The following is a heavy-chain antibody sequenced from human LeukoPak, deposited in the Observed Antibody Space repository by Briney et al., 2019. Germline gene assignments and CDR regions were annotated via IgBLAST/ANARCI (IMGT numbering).Heavy chain of an antibody. J-gene: IGHJ6*02. Sequence: GRSLRLSCAASGFTFSSYGMHWVRQAPGKGLEWVAVISYDGSNKYYADSVKGRFTISRDNSKNTLYLQMNSLRAEDTAVYYCAKDQGDYDFWSGYYNYYGMDVWGQGTTVTVSS. CDR3: AKDQGDYDFWSGYYNYYGMDV. CDR1: GFTFSSYG. CDR2: ISYDGSNK. D-gene: IGHD3-3*01. V-gene: IGHV3-30*18.